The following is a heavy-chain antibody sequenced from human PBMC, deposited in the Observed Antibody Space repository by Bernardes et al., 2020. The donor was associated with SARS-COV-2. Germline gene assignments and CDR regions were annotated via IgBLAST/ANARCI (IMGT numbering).Heavy chain of an antibody. CDR1: RFTFHDYA. V-gene: IGHV3-9*01. Sequence: GGSLRLSCAASRFTFHDYAMHWVRQVPGKGLEWVSGISWNSGSIGYVDSVKGRFTISRDNAKNSLYLHMNSLRAEDTALYYCVRSFGSSYFANAFDIWGQGTMVTVSS. D-gene: IGHD3-3*01. CDR3: VRSFGSSYFANAFDI. CDR2: ISWNSGSI. J-gene: IGHJ3*02.